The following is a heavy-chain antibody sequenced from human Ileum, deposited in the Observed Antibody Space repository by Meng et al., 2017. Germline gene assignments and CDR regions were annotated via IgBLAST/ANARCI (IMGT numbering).Heavy chain of an antibody. D-gene: IGHD1-1*01. CDR1: GFSFGSHA. CDR2: ILYNGGNR. CDR3: ARDVRTTSGWNGVFDY. J-gene: IGHJ4*02. V-gene: IGHV3-30*07. Sequence: GESLKISCAASGFSFGSHALHWVRQAPGKGLEWVAVILYNGGNRIYADSVKGRFTISRDNSQKTLYLQMNSLRAEDTAVYYCARDVRTTSGWNGVFDYWGQGTLVTVSS.